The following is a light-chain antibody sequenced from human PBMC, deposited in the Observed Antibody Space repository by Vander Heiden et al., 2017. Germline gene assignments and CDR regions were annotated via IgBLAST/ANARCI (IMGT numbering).Light chain of an antibody. CDR1: QSISTH. CDR2: GAY. Sequence: DIQLTQSPSSLSASLGAGVTITCRTSQSISTHSNWYQQKPGKAPKLLIYGAYNLQSGVPSRFSGSGSGTDFTLTISSLQPEDFATYYCQQTYSSRPTFGGGTKVGIK. V-gene: IGKV1-39*01. J-gene: IGKJ4*01. CDR3: QQTYSSRPT.